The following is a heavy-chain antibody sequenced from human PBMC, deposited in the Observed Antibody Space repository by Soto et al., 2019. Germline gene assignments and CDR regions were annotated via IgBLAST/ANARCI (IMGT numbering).Heavy chain of an antibody. CDR1: GASVSSGTYY. D-gene: IGHD5-18*01. Sequence: SETLSLTCTVSGASVSSGTYYWSWIRQPPGKGLEWIGYIYHSGSTYYNPSLKSRVTISVDRSKNQFSLKLSSVTAADTAVYYCARSPNTAMVYWYFDLWGRGTLVTV. CDR2: IYHSGST. V-gene: IGHV4-61*01. J-gene: IGHJ2*01. CDR3: ARSPNTAMVYWYFDL.